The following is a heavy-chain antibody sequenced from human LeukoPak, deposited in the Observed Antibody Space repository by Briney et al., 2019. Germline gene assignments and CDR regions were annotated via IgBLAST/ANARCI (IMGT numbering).Heavy chain of an antibody. J-gene: IGHJ3*02. D-gene: IGHD6-19*01. V-gene: IGHV1-69*05. Sequence: SVKVSRKASGGTFSSNTISWVRQAPGQGLEWMGGIIPIFETANYAQKFQGRVTITTDESTSTAHMELSSLRSEDTAVYYCARGNGAVAIDDAFDIWGQGTLVTVSS. CDR1: GGTFSSNT. CDR3: ARGNGAVAIDDAFDI. CDR2: IIPIFETA.